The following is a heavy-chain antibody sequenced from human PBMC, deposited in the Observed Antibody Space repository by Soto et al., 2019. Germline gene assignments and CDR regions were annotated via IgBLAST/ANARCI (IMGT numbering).Heavy chain of an antibody. Sequence: GGSLRLSCAASGFIFSDYGMNWARQAPGRGLEWLSHITSTSNNIYYGDSVKGRFTISRDNAKNSLYLQMNSLRAEDTAVYYCARVSGYGGGTERYFDYWGQGTLVTVS. CDR3: ARVSGYGGGTERYFDY. J-gene: IGHJ4*02. V-gene: IGHV3-48*01. D-gene: IGHD5-12*01. CDR1: GFIFSDYG. CDR2: ITSTSNNI.